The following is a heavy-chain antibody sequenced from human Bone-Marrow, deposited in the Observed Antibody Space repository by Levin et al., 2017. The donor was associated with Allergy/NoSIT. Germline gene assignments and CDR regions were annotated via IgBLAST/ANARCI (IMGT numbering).Heavy chain of an antibody. CDR2: IYYNGIT. Sequence: SCTVSGGAFSSTDYSWAWIRQPPGNSLEWIGTIYYNGITYYNPSLKRRLTMSVDTSKNQFSLKLSSVTAADTAVYYCARHLKIYDILTGATFDPWGRGTLVSVSS. J-gene: IGHJ5*02. CDR1: GGAFSSTDYS. D-gene: IGHD3-9*01. CDR3: ARHLKIYDILTGATFDP. V-gene: IGHV4-39*01.